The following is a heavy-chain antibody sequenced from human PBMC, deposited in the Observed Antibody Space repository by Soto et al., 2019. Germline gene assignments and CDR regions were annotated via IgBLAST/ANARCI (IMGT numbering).Heavy chain of an antibody. CDR1: GFSLSSTRMA. V-gene: IGHV2-5*02. CDR3: AHIVVAGLGYYFDY. CDR2: IYWDDDK. J-gene: IGHJ4*02. Sequence: QITLKESGPTLVKPTQTLTLTCTFSGFSLSSTRMAVGWIRQPPGKALEWLALIYWDDDKRYSPFLKSRLTITNDTSKNQVVLTMSNMDPVDTARYYCAHIVVAGLGYYFDYWGQGPLVTVSS. D-gene: IGHD6-19*01.